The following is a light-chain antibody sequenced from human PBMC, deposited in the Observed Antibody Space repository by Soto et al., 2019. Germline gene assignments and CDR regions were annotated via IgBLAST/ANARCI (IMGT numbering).Light chain of an antibody. CDR1: SSNIGSNT. J-gene: IGLJ1*01. V-gene: IGLV1-44*01. CDR2: SNN. CDR3: AAWDDSLNGYA. Sequence: QSVLTQPPSASGTPGQRVTISCSGSSSNIGSNTVNWYQQLPGTAPKLLIYSNNQRPSGVPDRCSGSKPGTSASLAISGLQSENEADYYCAAWDDSLNGYAFGTGTKVTVL.